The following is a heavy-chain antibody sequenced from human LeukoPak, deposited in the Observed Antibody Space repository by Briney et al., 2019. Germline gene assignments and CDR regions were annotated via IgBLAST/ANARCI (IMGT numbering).Heavy chain of an antibody. CDR1: GFTFSDYH. D-gene: IGHD6-13*01. J-gene: IGHJ6*03. CDR3: AREDISTWFTASESFRRNTYYYYYMDV. CDR2: ISSSGSTI. V-gene: IGHV3-11*04. Sequence: GGSLRLSCAASGFTFSDYHMSWIRQAPGKGLEWVSYISSSGSTIYYADSVKGRFTISRDNAKNSLYLQMNSLRAEDTAVYYCAREDISTWFTASESFRRNTYYYYYMDVWGKGTTVTVSS.